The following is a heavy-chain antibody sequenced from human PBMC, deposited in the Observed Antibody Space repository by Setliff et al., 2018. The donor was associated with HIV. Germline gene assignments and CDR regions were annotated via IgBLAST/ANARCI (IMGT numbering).Heavy chain of an antibody. CDR2: IKKDGSEK. Sequence: GGSLRLSCAASAFTFNDHWMSWVRQAPGKGLEWVVNIKKDGSEKNLVDSVKGRFSISRDNAQNSVFLQMDSMRVEDTAVYYCVVGHYRSSSGWGQGTMVTVSS. V-gene: IGHV3-7*03. CDR3: VVGHYRSSSG. CDR1: AFTFNDHW. J-gene: IGHJ4*02. D-gene: IGHD6-6*01.